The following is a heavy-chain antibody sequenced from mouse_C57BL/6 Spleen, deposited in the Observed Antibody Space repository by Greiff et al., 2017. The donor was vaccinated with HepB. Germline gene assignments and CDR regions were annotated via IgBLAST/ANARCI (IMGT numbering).Heavy chain of an antibody. Sequence: EVKLVESGGGLVKPGGSLKLSCAASGFTFSSYAMSWVRQTPEKRLEWVATISDGGSYTYYPDNVKGRFTISRDNAKNNLYLQMSHLKSEDTAMYYCARDRAQAPSPFDYWGQGTTLTVSS. CDR3: ARDRAQAPSPFDY. D-gene: IGHD3-2*02. CDR2: ISDGGSYT. J-gene: IGHJ2*01. V-gene: IGHV5-4*01. CDR1: GFTFSSYA.